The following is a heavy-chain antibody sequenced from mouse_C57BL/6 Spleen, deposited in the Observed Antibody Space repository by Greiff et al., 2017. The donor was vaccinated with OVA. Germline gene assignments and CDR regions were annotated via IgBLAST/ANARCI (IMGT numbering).Heavy chain of an antibody. CDR1: GYTFTSYW. D-gene: IGHD2-5*01. CDR3: ARRAYYSNYGDAMDY. CDR2: IHPNSGST. V-gene: IGHV1-64*01. Sequence: QVQLQQPGAELVKPGASVKLSCKASGYTFTSYWMHWVKQRPGQGLEWIGMIHPNSGSTNYNEKFKSKATLTVDNSSSTAYMQRSSLTSEDSAVYYCARRAYYSNYGDAMDYWGQGTSVTVSS. J-gene: IGHJ4*01.